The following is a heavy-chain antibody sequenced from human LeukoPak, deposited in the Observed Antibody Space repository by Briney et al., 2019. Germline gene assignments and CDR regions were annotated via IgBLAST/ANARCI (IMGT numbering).Heavy chain of an antibody. CDR2: ISSSSNII. CDR3: ARAKAVDTAMVIGY. J-gene: IGHJ4*02. Sequence: GGSLRLSCAASGFTFSNYNMNWVRQPPGKGLQWVSYISSSSNIIYYADSVKGRFTISRDNAKNSLFLQMNSLRAEDTAVYYCARAKAVDTAMVIGYWGQGTLVTVSS. D-gene: IGHD5-18*01. V-gene: IGHV3-48*01. CDR1: GFTFSNYN.